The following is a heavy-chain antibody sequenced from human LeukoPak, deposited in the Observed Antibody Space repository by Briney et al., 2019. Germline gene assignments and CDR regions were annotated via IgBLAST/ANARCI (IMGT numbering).Heavy chain of an antibody. J-gene: IGHJ5*02. CDR3: ARTNYGDYNWFDP. V-gene: IGHV4-61*01. CDR1: GDSVSSDSYY. D-gene: IGHD4-17*01. CDR2: IHNSGST. Sequence: SETLSLTCKVSGDSVSSDSYYWSWIRQPPGQGLEWIGYIHNSGSTKYNASLKSRLTISVDTSKNQSSLEVTSVTAADTAVYYCARTNYGDYNWFDPWGQGTLVTVSS.